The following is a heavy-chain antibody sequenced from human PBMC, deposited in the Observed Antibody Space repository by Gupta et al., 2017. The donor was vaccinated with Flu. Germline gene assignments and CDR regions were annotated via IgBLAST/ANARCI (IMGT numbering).Heavy chain of an antibody. V-gene: IGHV1-18*01. CDR2: INTHNGET. J-gene: IGHJ3*02. CDR3: AKEYCGTTSCQLSGYDGFEI. CDR1: GYTFTNYG. Sequence: QVHLVQSGAEVKKPGASGKVSCKASGYTFTNYGIGRTRQAPGQGLEWMGWINTHNGETHYGQKLQGRVTMTTDTSASTAYMELRSVRSDDTAVYYCAKEYCGTTSCQLSGYDGFEIWGQGTGVTVSS. D-gene: IGHD2-2*01.